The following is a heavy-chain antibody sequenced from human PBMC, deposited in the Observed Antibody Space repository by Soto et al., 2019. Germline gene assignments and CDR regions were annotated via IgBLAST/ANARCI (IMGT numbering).Heavy chain of an antibody. V-gene: IGHV4-31*03. Sequence: PSETLSLTCTVSGGSISSGGYYWSWIRQHPGKGLEWIGYIYYSGSTYYNPSLKSRVTISVDTSKNQFSLKLSSVTAADTAVYYGAREAWIQLWLPFDYWGQGTLVTVSS. CDR2: IYYSGST. CDR1: GGSISSGGYY. D-gene: IGHD5-18*01. CDR3: AREAWIQLWLPFDY. J-gene: IGHJ4*02.